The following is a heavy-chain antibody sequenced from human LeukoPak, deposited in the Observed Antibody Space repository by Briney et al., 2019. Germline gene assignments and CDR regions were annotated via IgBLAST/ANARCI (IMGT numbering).Heavy chain of an antibody. D-gene: IGHD5-12*01. CDR2: ISAYNGNT. CDR3: ARDISRTITPFDY. J-gene: IGHJ4*02. V-gene: IGHV1-18*04. Sequence: ASVKVSCKASGYTFTSYYMHWVRQAPGQGLEWMGWISAYNGNTNYAQKLQGRVTMTTDTSTSTAYMELRSLRSDDTAVYYCARDISRTITPFDYWGQGTLVTVSS. CDR1: GYTFTSYY.